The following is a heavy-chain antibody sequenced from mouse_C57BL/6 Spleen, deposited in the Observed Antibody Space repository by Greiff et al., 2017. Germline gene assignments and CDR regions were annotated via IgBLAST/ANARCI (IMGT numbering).Heavy chain of an antibody. V-gene: IGHV1-59*01. J-gene: IGHJ4*01. CDR3: ASLGGPGAMDY. CDR2: IDPSDSYT. Sequence: QVQLQQPGAELVRPGTSVKLSCKASGYTFTSYWMHWVKQRPGQGLEWIGVIDPSDSYTNYNQKFKGKATLTVDTSSSTAYMQLRSLTSEDSAVYYCASLGGPGAMDYWGQGTSVTVSS. D-gene: IGHD3-3*01. CDR1: GYTFTSYW.